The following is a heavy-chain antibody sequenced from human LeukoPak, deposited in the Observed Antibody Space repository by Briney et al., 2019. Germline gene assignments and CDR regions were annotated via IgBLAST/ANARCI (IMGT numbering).Heavy chain of an antibody. J-gene: IGHJ5*01. Sequence: SVKVPCKASGGTFSSYAINWVRQAPGQGLEWMGRITPILGIANYAQKLQGRVTIIADKSTSTAYMELSSLRSEDTAMYYCAGDLIGSSGWFGYWGQGTLVTVSS. CDR2: ITPILGIA. CDR3: AGDLIGSSGWFGY. D-gene: IGHD6-19*01. CDR1: GGTFSSYA. V-gene: IGHV1-69*04.